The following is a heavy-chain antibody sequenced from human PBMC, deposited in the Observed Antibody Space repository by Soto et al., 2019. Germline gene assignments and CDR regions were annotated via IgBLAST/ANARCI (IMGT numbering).Heavy chain of an antibody. CDR1: GFTFSNAW. V-gene: IGHV3-15*01. D-gene: IGHD3-10*01. J-gene: IGHJ3*02. CDR2: IKSTTDGGAT. CDR3: ATYPSITMVRGLVSDAFDI. Sequence: LSLTCAASGFTFSNAWMSWVRQAPGQGLEWVGRIKSTTDGGATDTTAPVTGRLTISRVNSKNTLYLQMYSLKTEETTVYYCATYPSITMVRGLVSDAFDIWGQGTMVTVSS.